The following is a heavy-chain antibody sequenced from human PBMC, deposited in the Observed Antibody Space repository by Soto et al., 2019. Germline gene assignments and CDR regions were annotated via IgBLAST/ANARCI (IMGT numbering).Heavy chain of an antibody. CDR2: INPSGGST. CDR1: GYTFTSYY. Sequence: ASVKVSCKASGYTFTSYYMHWVRQAPGQGLEWMGIINPSGGSTSYAQKFQGRVTMTRDTSTSTVYMELSSLRSEDTAVYYCARDRPRLRWNYYYYGMDFWGQGTTVTVSS. CDR3: ARDRPRLRWNYYYYGMDF. J-gene: IGHJ6*02. V-gene: IGHV1-46*01. D-gene: IGHD4-17*01.